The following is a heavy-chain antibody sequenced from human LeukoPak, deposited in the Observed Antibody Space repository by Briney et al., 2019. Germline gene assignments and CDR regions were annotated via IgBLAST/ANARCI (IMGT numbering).Heavy chain of an antibody. CDR1: GYTFTNYR. CDR2: IYPGDSDT. CDR3: ALAVPKYFDP. D-gene: IGHD2-15*01. V-gene: IGHV5-51*01. J-gene: IGHJ5*02. Sequence: GESLRISCKASGYTFTNYRIGWERQMPGKGLEWMGIIYPGDSDTRYSPSFQGQVTISADKSINTAYLQWSSLKASDTAMYYCALAVPKYFDPWGQGTLVTVSS.